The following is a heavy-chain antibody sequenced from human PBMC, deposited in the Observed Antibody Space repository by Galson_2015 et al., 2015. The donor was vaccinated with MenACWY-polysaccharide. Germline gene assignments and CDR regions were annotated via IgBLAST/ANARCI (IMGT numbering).Heavy chain of an antibody. CDR3: ARKGFCSGVTCYFYDY. CDR2: LSQTTTT. CDR1: GFAFSNYG. D-gene: IGHD2-15*01. Sequence: SLRLSCAASGFAFSNYGMAWVRQAPGKGLEWVSALSQTTTTYYSASVKGRFTISRDNSKNTLYLQMNSLRVEDTAVYYCARKGFCSGVTCYFYDYWGQGILVTVSA. J-gene: IGHJ4*02. V-gene: IGHV3-23*01.